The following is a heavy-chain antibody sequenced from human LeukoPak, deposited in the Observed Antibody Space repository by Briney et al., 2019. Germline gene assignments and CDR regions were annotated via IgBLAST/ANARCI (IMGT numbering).Heavy chain of an antibody. D-gene: IGHD3-3*01. CDR2: IYTSGST. J-gene: IGHJ4*02. V-gene: IGHV4-61*02. CDR1: GGSISSGSYY. CDR3: ARGGYDFWSGYGPVDY. Sequence: SETLSLTCTVSGGSISSGSYYWGWIRQPAGKGLEWIGRIYTSGSTNYNPSLKSRVTISVDTSKNQFSLKLSSVTAADTAVYYCARGGYDFWSGYGPVDYWGQGTLVTVSS.